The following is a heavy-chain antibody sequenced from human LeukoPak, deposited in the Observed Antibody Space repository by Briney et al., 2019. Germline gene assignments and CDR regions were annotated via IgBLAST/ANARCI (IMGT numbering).Heavy chain of an antibody. CDR2: INHSGST. Sequence: PSETLSLTCAVYGGSFSGYYWSWIRQPPGKWLEWIGEINHSGSTNYNPSLKSRVTISVDTSKNQFSLKLSSVTAADTAVYYCASGAAADSGRDYWGQGTLVTVSS. V-gene: IGHV4-34*01. CDR1: GGSFSGYY. CDR3: ASGAAADSGRDY. J-gene: IGHJ4*02. D-gene: IGHD6-13*01.